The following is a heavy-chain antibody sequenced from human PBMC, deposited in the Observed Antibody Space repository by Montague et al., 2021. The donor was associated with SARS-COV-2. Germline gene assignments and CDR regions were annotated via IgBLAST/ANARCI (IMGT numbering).Heavy chain of an antibody. CDR2: ISSSGSTI. Sequence: SLRLSGAASGFTFNSYEMNWVRQAPGKGLEWVSYISSSGSTIYYADSVKGRFTISRDNAKNSLYLQMNSLRAEDTAVYYCARDGQQLVLYGVDVWGQGTTVTVSS. CDR1: GFTFNSYE. J-gene: IGHJ6*02. CDR3: ARDGQQLVLYGVDV. D-gene: IGHD6-13*01. V-gene: IGHV3-48*03.